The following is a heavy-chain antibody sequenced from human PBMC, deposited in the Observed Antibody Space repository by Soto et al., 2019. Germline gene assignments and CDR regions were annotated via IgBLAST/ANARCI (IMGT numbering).Heavy chain of an antibody. V-gene: IGHV3-11*05. CDR2: ISSRSTYT. D-gene: IGHD2-2*01. Sequence: QVQLVESGGGLVKPGGSLRLSCAASGFTFSDFYMTWIRQAPGKGLEWISDISSRSTYTNYSDSVKGRFTISRDNAKNSLHLQMNILRAEDTAVYYCGRLQGTTSIDYWGQGTLVTVSS. CDR1: GFTFSDFY. J-gene: IGHJ4*02. CDR3: GRLQGTTSIDY.